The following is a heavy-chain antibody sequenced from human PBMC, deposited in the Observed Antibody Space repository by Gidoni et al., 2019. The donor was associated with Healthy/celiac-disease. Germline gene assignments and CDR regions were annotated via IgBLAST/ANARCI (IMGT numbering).Heavy chain of an antibody. CDR1: GGTFRSYA. D-gene: IGHD2-2*01. Sequence: QVQLVQSGAEVKKPGSSVKVSCKAAGGTFRSYAISWVRQAPGQGLEWMGGIIPIVGTANYAQKFQGRVTITADESTSTAYMELSSLRSEDTAVYYCARDEVGYQLPPYYFDYWGQGTLVTVSS. V-gene: IGHV1-69*01. CDR3: ARDEVGYQLPPYYFDY. J-gene: IGHJ4*02. CDR2: IIPIVGTA.